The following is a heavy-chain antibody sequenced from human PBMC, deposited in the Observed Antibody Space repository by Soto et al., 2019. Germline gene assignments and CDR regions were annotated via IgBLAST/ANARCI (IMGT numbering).Heavy chain of an antibody. V-gene: IGHV4-59*01. Sequence: SETLSLTCTVSGGSISSCYWSWIRQPPGKRLEWIRYIYYSSSTNNNTSLKSRVTISVDTSKNQFSLKVSSVTAADTAVYYCARDLGSDPYGMDVWGQGTTVTVSS. CDR3: ARDLGSDPYGMDV. CDR1: GGSISSCY. CDR2: IYYSSST. J-gene: IGHJ6*02. D-gene: IGHD3-10*01.